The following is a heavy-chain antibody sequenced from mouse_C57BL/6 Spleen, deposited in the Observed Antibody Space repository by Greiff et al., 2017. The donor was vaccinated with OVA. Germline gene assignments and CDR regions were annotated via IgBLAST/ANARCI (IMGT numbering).Heavy chain of an antibody. J-gene: IGHJ2*01. V-gene: IGHV1-81*01. CDR1: GYTFTSYG. Sequence: VKVVESGAELARPGASVKLSCKASGYTFTSYGISWVKQRTGQGLEWIGEIYPRSGNTYYNEKFKGKATLTADKSSSTAYMELRSLPSEDSAVYFCARGGTTVVRGFDYWGQGTTLTVSS. CDR3: ARGGTTVVRGFDY. D-gene: IGHD1-1*01. CDR2: IYPRSGNT.